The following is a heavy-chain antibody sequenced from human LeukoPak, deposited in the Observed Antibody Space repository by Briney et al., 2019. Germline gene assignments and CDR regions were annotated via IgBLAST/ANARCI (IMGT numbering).Heavy chain of an antibody. D-gene: IGHD3-16*01. Sequence: SVKVSCKASGGTFSSYAISWVRQAPGQGLEWMGGIIPIFGTANYAQKFQGRVTITADESTSTAYMELSSLRSEDTAVYYCARHLAGDQAYFDYWGQGTLVTVSS. CDR2: IIPIFGTA. V-gene: IGHV1-69*13. CDR1: GGTFSSYA. J-gene: IGHJ4*02. CDR3: ARHLAGDQAYFDY.